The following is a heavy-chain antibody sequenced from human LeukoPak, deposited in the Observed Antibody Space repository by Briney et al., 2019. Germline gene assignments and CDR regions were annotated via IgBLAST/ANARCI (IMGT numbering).Heavy chain of an antibody. CDR2: MNQDGSGK. Sequence: GESLRLSCAASGFTFSNYWMTWVRQAPGKGLEWVANMNQDGSGKYYVDSAKGRFTISRDNAKNSLYLQMNNLRAEDTAVYYCARDNDRKDDSWGQGTLVTVSS. D-gene: IGHD3-16*01. V-gene: IGHV3-7*01. CDR3: ARDNDRKDDS. J-gene: IGHJ5*02. CDR1: GFTFSNYW.